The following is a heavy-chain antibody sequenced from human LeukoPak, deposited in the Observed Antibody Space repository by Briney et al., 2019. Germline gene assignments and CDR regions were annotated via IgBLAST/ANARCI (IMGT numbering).Heavy chain of an antibody. J-gene: IGHJ4*02. Sequence: SETLSLTCTVSGGSISSYYWSWIRQPAGKGLEWIGRIYTRGSTNYNPSLKSRVTMSADMSKNQFSLKLSSVTAADAAVYYCAGEGHYYDSSGYYYGGEDYWGQGTLVTVSS. V-gene: IGHV4-4*07. CDR1: GGSISSYY. D-gene: IGHD3-22*01. CDR3: AGEGHYYDSSGYYYGGEDY. CDR2: IYTRGST.